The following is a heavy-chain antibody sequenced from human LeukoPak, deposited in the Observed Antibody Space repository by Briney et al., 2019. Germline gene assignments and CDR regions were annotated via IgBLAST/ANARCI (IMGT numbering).Heavy chain of an antibody. CDR1: GFTFSSYE. V-gene: IGHV3-48*03. CDR3: ARGGQWLAPQYYFDY. CDR2: ISSSGSTI. D-gene: IGHD6-19*01. J-gene: IGHJ4*02. Sequence: GGSLRLSCAASGFTFSSYEMNWVRQAPGKGLEWVSYISSSGSTIYYADSVKGRFTISRDNAKNSLYLQMNSLRAEDTAVYYCARGGQWLAPQYYFDYWGQGTLVTV.